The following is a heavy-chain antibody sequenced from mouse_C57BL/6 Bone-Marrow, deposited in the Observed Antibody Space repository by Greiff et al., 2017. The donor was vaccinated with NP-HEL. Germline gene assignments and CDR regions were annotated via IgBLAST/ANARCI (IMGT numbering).Heavy chain of an antibody. D-gene: IGHD1-1*01. CDR1: GFTFSSYA. J-gene: IGHJ3*01. Sequence: EVQRVESGGGLVKPGGSLKLSCAASGFTFSSYAMSWVRQTPEKRLEWVATISDGGSYTYYPDNVKGRFTISRDNAKNNLYLQMSHLKSEDTAMYYCARRQNRYYGSSYWFAYWGQGTLVTVSA. CDR2: ISDGGSYT. CDR3: ARRQNRYYGSSYWFAY. V-gene: IGHV5-4*03.